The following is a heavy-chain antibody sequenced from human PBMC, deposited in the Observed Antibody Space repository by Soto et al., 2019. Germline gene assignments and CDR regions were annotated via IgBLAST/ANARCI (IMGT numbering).Heavy chain of an antibody. CDR2: IWYDGSNK. D-gene: IGHD2-2*01. V-gene: IGHV3-33*01. Sequence: QVQLVESGGGVVQPGRSLRLSCAASGFTFSSYGMHWVRQAPGKGLEWVAVIWYDGSNKYYADSVKGRFTISSDNSKNTLDLQMNSLRAEDTAVYYCARDRGCISTTCYRYYYAMDVWGQGTTVTVSS. J-gene: IGHJ6*02. CDR3: ARDRGCISTTCYRYYYAMDV. CDR1: GFTFSSYG.